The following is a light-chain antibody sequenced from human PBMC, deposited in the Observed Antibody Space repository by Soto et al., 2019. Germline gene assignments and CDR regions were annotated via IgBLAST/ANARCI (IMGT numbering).Light chain of an antibody. CDR1: SSDVGGYNY. J-gene: IGLJ2*01. CDR3: SSYTSSNDLV. CDR2: EVS. Sequence: QSALTQPASVSGSPGQSITISCTGSSSDVGGYNYFSWYQNHPGTAPKLMIYEVSNRPSGVSNRFSGSKSGNTASLTISGLQDEDGADYYCSSYTSSNDLVFGGGPSSPS. V-gene: IGLV2-14*01.